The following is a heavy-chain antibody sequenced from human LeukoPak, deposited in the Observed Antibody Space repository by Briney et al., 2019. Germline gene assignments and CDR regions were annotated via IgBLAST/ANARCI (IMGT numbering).Heavy chain of an antibody. CDR3: ASLYCSSTSCFNFDP. CDR1: GGSFSGYY. Sequence: SETLSLTCAVYGGSFSGYYWSWIRQPPGKGLEWIGEINHSGSTNYNPSLKSRVTISVDTSKNQFSLKLSSVTAADTAVYYCASLYCSSTSCFNFDPWGQGTLVTVSS. V-gene: IGHV4-34*01. CDR2: INHSGST. J-gene: IGHJ5*02. D-gene: IGHD2-2*01.